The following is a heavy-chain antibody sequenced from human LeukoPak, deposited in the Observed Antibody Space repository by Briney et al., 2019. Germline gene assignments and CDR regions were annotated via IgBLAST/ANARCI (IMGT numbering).Heavy chain of an antibody. J-gene: IGHJ4*02. V-gene: IGHV3-64D*06. Sequence: GGSLRLSCSASGFTFSSYAMHWVRQAPGKGLEYVSAISSNGGSTYYADSVKGRFTISRDNSKNTLYLQMSSLRAEDTAVYYCVKTAIIAAAGTFFDYWGQGTLVTVSS. CDR2: ISSNGGST. CDR1: GFTFSSYA. D-gene: IGHD6-13*01. CDR3: VKTAIIAAAGTFFDY.